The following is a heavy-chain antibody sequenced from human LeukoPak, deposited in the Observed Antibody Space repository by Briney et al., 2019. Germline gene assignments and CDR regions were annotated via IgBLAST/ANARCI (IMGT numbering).Heavy chain of an antibody. D-gene: IGHD6-13*01. J-gene: IGHJ4*02. CDR2: VSVSGDGT. Sequence: GGCLRLSCAASGFTFRSYAMNWVRQAPGKGLEWVSGVSVSGDGTYYADSVKGRYTVSRDNSENTLFLQMNSLRAEDTAVYYCARDSHSSSWYSEFDYWGQGTLATVSS. V-gene: IGHV3-23*01. CDR3: ARDSHSSSWYSEFDY. CDR1: GFTFRSYA.